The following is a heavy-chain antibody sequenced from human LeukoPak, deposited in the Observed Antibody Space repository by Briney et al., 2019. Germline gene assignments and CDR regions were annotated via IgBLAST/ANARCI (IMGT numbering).Heavy chain of an antibody. D-gene: IGHD3-22*01. J-gene: IGHJ4*02. V-gene: IGHV1-69*05. Sequence: SVKVSCKASGGTFSSYAISWVRQAPGQGLEWMGGIIPIFGTANYAQKFQGRVTITTDESTSTAYMELSSLRSEDTAVYYCARDREYYDSSGYQTGEGFDYWGQGTLVTVSS. CDR1: GGTFSSYA. CDR2: IIPIFGTA. CDR3: ARDREYYDSSGYQTGEGFDY.